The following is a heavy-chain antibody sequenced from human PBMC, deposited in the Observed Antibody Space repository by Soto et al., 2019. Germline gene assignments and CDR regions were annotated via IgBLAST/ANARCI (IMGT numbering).Heavy chain of an antibody. V-gene: IGHV4-59*01. D-gene: IGHD3-10*01. CDR3: ARAFMVRGVTSDYYGMDA. Sequence: SEPLSLTCTVSGGAISSYYWSWIRQPPGKGLEWIGYIYYSGSTNYNPSLKSRVTISVDTSKNQFSLKLSSVTAADTAVYYCARAFMVRGVTSDYYGMDACGQGTTVTVSS. J-gene: IGHJ6*02. CDR2: IYYSGST. CDR1: GGAISSYY.